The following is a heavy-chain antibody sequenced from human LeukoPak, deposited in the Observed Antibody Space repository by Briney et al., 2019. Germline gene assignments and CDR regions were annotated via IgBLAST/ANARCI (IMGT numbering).Heavy chain of an antibody. CDR3: ARAFTSTGYYYVEY. V-gene: IGHV3-33*01. J-gene: IGHJ4*02. CDR2: IWYDGNNK. Sequence: GGSLRLSCAASGFTFSSFGMHWVRQAPGKGLEWVAVIWYDGNNKYYAGSVKGRFTISRDNSKNTLYLQMNSLRAEDTAVYYCARAFTSTGYYYVEYWGQGTLVTVSS. CDR1: GFTFSSFG. D-gene: IGHD3-22*01.